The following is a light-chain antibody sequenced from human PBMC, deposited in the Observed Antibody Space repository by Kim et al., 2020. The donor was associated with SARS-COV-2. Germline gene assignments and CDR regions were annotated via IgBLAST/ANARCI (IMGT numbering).Light chain of an antibody. Sequence: EIVLTQSPGTLSLSPGERATLSCRASRSVTSNYLAWYQQKPGQAPRLLIYIASSRATGIPDRFSGSGSGTEFTLTISRLEPEDFAVYYCHQYGSSPSTVGQGTRLEIK. V-gene: IGKV3-20*01. CDR1: RSVTSNY. CDR3: HQYGSSPST. J-gene: IGKJ5*01. CDR2: IAS.